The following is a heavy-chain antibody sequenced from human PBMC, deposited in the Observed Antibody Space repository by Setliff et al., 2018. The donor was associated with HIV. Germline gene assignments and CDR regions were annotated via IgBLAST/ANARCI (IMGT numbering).Heavy chain of an antibody. V-gene: IGHV4-34*01. CDR2: IDHSGST. CDR3: ARYRRDDYYLTAYFDS. Sequence: SETLSLTCAVYGGSFSGYYWSWIRQAPGKGLEWIGEIDHSGSTNYNLSLKSRVTISVDTSKNHFSLRLTSLTAADTAVYYCARYRRDDYYLTAYFDSWGQGTLVTVSS. CDR1: GGSFSGYY. J-gene: IGHJ4*02. D-gene: IGHD1-26*01.